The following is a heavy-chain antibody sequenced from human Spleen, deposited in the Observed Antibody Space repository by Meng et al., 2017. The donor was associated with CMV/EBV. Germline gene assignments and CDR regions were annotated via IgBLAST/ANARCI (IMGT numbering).Heavy chain of an antibody. D-gene: IGHD3-3*01. CDR1: GFTFIGSE. Sequence: GESLKISCAVSGFTFIGSEMNWIRQAPGKGPDWVSYISGSGSIIYYADSVKGRFTISRDDAKNSLYLQMNSLRAEDTAVYYCARDKLRFLEWLLDYYGMDVWGQGTTVTVSS. J-gene: IGHJ6*02. V-gene: IGHV3-48*03. CDR3: ARDKLRFLEWLLDYYGMDV. CDR2: ISGSGSII.